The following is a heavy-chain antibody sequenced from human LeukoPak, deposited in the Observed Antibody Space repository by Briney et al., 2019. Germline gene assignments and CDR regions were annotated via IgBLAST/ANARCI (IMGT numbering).Heavy chain of an antibody. D-gene: IGHD1-26*01. CDR2: IWYDGSKK. V-gene: IGHV3-33*01. J-gene: IGHJ4*02. Sequence: GGSLRLSCAASGFSFSSYGMHWVRQAPGKGLEWVAVIWYDGSKKYYADSVKGRFTISRDNSKNTLFLQINSLRAEDTAVYYCARGLWAITASETVGATTFDYWGQGTLVTVSS. CDR1: GFSFSSYG. CDR3: ARGLWAITASETVGATTFDY.